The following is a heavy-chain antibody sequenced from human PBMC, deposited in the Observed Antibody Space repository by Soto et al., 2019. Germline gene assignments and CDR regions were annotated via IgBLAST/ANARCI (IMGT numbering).Heavy chain of an antibody. CDR3: ARDYLGNRDFHY. Sequence: VSVKVSSKASGYTFSSYGISWVRQSPGQGLEWMGWISAYNGNINYAQKLQGRVTMTTDTSTGTAYMELRSLRSDDMAVYYCARDYLGNRDFHYWGQGTLVTVPA. CDR1: GYTFSSYG. V-gene: IGHV1-18*03. J-gene: IGHJ4*02. CDR2: ISAYNGNI.